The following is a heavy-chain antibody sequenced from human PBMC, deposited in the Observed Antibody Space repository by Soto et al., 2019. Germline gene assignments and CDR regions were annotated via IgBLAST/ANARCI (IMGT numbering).Heavy chain of an antibody. CDR3: ARHSGYSYGYEDLGPYYYYMDV. D-gene: IGHD5-18*01. CDR1: GYSFTSYW. Sequence: GESLKISCKGSGYSFTSYWIGWVPQMPGKGLEWMGIIYPGDSDTRYRPSFQGQVTISADKSISTAYLQWISLKASDTAMYYCARHSGYSYGYEDLGPYYYYMDVWGKGTTVTVSS. V-gene: IGHV5-51*01. CDR2: IYPGDSDT. J-gene: IGHJ6*03.